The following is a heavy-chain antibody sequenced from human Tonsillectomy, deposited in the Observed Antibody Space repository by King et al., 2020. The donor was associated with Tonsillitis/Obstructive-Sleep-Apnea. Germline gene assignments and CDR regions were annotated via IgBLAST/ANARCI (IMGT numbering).Heavy chain of an antibody. Sequence: VQLVESGGGLVQPGGSLRLSCAASGFTFSSYWMHWVRQAPGKGLVWVSRINSDGSSTSYVDSVKGRFAISRDNAKNTVYLQMNSLRAEDTAVYYCARTEYSNNDWYFDLWGRGTLVTVSS. CDR3: ARTEYSNNDWYFDL. J-gene: IGHJ2*01. D-gene: IGHD6-6*01. V-gene: IGHV3-74*01. CDR2: INSDGSST. CDR1: GFTFSSYW.